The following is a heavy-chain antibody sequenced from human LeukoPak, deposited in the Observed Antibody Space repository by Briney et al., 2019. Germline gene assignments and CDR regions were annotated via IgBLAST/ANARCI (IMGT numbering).Heavy chain of an antibody. CDR2: ISNSGGST. CDR1: GFTFTSYS. J-gene: IGHJ4*02. V-gene: IGHV3-23*01. Sequence: GGSLRLSCAASGFTFTSYSMSWVRQAPGKGLEWVSIISNSGGSTYYAESVKGRFTISRDNSKNTLYLQMNSLRAEDTALYYCAKIGWRGTYRFDFWGQGTLVTVSS. D-gene: IGHD3-3*01. CDR3: AKIGWRGTYRFDF.